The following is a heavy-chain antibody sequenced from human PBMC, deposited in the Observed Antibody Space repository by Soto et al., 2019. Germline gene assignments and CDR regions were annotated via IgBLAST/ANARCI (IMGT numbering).Heavy chain of an antibody. CDR3: ARDVNVYGKRRHYYGIDV. J-gene: IGHJ6*02. CDR1: GDSINNYY. Sequence: PSETLSLTCTVSGDSINNYYWSWIRQPPGKGLEWIGYIYHSGSTDYNPSLKSRVTISVDPSKTQFSLRLSSVTAADTAVYYCARDVNVYGKRRHYYGIDVWGRGTTVTVSS. V-gene: IGHV4-59*01. CDR2: IYHSGST. D-gene: IGHD3-10*01.